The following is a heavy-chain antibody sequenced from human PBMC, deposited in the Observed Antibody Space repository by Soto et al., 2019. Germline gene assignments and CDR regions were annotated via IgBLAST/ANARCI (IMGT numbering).Heavy chain of an antibody. V-gene: IGHV4-59*08. J-gene: IGHJ6*02. CDR1: GGSISSYY. D-gene: IGHD3-10*01. CDR3: ARHISNYYGSGSYWDYYGMDV. Sequence: SETLSLTCTVSGGSISSYYWSWIRQPPGKGLEWIGYIYYSGTTYYNPSLKSRVTISVDTSKNQFSLKLSSVTAADTAVYYCARHISNYYGSGSYWDYYGMDVWGQGTTVTVSS. CDR2: IYYSGTT.